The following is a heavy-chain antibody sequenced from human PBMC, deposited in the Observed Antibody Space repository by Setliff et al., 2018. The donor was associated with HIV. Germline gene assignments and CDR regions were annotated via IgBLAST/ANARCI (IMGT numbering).Heavy chain of an antibody. D-gene: IGHD3-22*01. CDR1: GDSVSSNSAA. CDR3: ARAEYYYDSSGYYYSPFDY. V-gene: IGHV6-1*01. CDR2: TYYRSKWYN. Sequence: PSQTLSLTCVISGDSVSSNSAAWNWIRQSPSRGLEWLGRTYYRSKWYNDYAVSVKSRITINPDTSKNQFSLQLNSVTPEDTAVYYCARAEYYYDSSGYYYSPFDYWGQGTLVTVSS. J-gene: IGHJ4*02.